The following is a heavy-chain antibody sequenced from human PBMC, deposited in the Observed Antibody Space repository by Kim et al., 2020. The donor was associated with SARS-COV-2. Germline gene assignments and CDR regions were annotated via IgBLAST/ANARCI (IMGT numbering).Heavy chain of an antibody. CDR1: RFTFTSYG. D-gene: IGHD2-21*01. V-gene: IGHV3-33*06. CDR2: IWEDGSNE. J-gene: IGHJ4*02. CDR3: AKVGSAYCGGSCQINY. Sequence: GGSLRLSCAASRFTFTSYGMHWVRQAPGKGLEWVAIIWEDGSNEYYADSVKGRFTISRDNSKNTVYLQMNSLRAEDTAVYYCAKVGSAYCGGSCQINYWGQRTLVTVSS.